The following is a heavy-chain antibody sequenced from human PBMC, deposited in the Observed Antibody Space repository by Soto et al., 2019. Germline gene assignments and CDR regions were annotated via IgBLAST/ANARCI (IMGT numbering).Heavy chain of an antibody. J-gene: IGHJ6*03. V-gene: IGHV3-74*01. D-gene: IGHD3-16*01. CDR2: IDSDGSRT. CDR1: GFNLSNFW. Sequence: EVYLVESGGGVFQPGGSLRLSCAASGFNLSNFWMHWVRQVPGKGLMWVARIDSDGSRTNYAYSVKGRFTIDRDNAKNTLYLQINSLRAEATAIYYCARDPGEPSFPYYYYYMDVWGKGTSVTIS. CDR3: ARDPGEPSFPYYYYYMDV.